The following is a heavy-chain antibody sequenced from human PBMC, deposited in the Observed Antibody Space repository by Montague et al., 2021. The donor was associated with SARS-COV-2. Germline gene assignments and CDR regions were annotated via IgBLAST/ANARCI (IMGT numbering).Heavy chain of an antibody. CDR3: ARVPYRLLFVPRYYGMDV. V-gene: IGHV4-31*03. CDR2: IDKSGTT. CDR1: GGSISYGGYF. Sequence: TLSLTCTVSGGSISYGGYFWNWIRQHPGKGLEWIGYIDKSGTTQYNPSLKSRVSLSVDTSKNQYSLKLSSATAADTAVYYCARVPYRLLFVPRYYGMDVWGQGTTVTVS. D-gene: IGHD2-2*01. J-gene: IGHJ6*02.